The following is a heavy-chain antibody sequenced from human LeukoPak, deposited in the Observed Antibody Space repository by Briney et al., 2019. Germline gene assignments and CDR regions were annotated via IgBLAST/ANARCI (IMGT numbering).Heavy chain of an antibody. Sequence: SETLSLTCTVSGGSISSYYWSWIRQPPGKGLEWIGYIYYRGSTNYNPSLKSRVTISVDTSKNQFSLKLSSVTAADTAVYYCATSDYYDSSGYPLFAFDIWGQGTMVTVSS. CDR3: ATSDYYDSSGYPLFAFDI. CDR1: GGSISSYY. V-gene: IGHV4-59*01. D-gene: IGHD3-22*01. J-gene: IGHJ3*02. CDR2: IYYRGST.